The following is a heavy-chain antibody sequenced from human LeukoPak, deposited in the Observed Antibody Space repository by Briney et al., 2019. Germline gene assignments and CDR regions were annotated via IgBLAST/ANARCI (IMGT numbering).Heavy chain of an antibody. Sequence: PSETLSLTCAVYGGSFSGFYWSWIRQPPGQGREWIGEINHSGSTNYNPSLKSRVTISVDTSKNQVSLKLSSVTAADTAAYYCARWRRYCSSTSCLDAFDIWGQGTMVTVSS. D-gene: IGHD2-2*01. CDR2: INHSGST. CDR1: GGSFSGFY. J-gene: IGHJ3*02. V-gene: IGHV4-34*01. CDR3: ARWRRYCSSTSCLDAFDI.